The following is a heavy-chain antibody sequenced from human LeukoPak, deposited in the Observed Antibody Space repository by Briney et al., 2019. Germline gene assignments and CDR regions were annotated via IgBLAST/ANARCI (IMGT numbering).Heavy chain of an antibody. CDR3: ATIPIVVVPAAMGGYYYYYMDV. D-gene: IGHD2-2*01. CDR1: GYSISSGYY. CDR2: IYHSGST. V-gene: IGHV4-38-2*01. Sequence: KPSETLSLTCAVSGYSISSGYYWGWIRQPPGKGLEWIGSIYHSGSTYYNPSLKSRVTISVDTSKNQFSLKLSSVTAAGTAVYYCATIPIVVVPAAMGGYYYYYMDVWGKGTTVTVSS. J-gene: IGHJ6*03.